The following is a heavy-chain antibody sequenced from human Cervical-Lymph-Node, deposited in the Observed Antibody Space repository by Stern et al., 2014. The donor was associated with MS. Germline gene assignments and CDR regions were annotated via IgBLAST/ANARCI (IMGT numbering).Heavy chain of an antibody. CDR1: GFSLNITGVG. Sequence: QVTLRESGPTLVKPTQTLTLPCTFSGFSLNITGVGLVRHPPPPGKALESHALIYWDDDNRNSPSLENRLTITKDTSKNQVVLTMTNMDPVDTATYYGAHRHGITGAFDPWGQGTLVTVSS. J-gene: IGHJ5*02. V-gene: IGHV2-5*02. CDR2: IYWDDDN. CDR3: AHRHGITGAFDP. D-gene: IGHD1-20*01.